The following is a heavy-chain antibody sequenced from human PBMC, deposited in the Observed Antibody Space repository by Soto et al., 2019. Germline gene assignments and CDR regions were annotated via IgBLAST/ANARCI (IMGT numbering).Heavy chain of an antibody. CDR1: GYTFTGYY. CDR2: ISPNSGGT. D-gene: IGHD2-2*01. Sequence: ASVKVSCKASGYTFTGYYMHWVRKAPGQGLEWIGWISPNSGGTNYAQKFQGRVTMTRDTSISTAYMELSRLRSDDTAVYYCARGGILVAFSNYYYYYGMDVWGQVTTVPASS. V-gene: IGHV1-2*02. J-gene: IGHJ6*02. CDR3: ARGGILVAFSNYYYYYGMDV.